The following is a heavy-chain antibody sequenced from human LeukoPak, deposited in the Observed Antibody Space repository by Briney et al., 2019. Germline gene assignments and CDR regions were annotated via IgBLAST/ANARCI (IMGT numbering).Heavy chain of an antibody. V-gene: IGHV3-23*01. CDR1: GFTFSSYA. Sequence: GGSLRLSCAASGFTFSSYAMSWVRQAPGKGLEWVSAVSGSGGSTYYADSVKGRFTISRDNSKNTLYLQMNSLRAEDTAVYYCAKVEGYSGYDSPFDWGQGTLVTVSS. CDR3: AKVEGYSGYDSPFD. J-gene: IGHJ4*02. CDR2: VSGSGGST. D-gene: IGHD5-12*01.